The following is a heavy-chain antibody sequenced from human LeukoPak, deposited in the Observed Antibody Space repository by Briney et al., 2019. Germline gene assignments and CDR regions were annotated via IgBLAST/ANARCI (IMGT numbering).Heavy chain of an antibody. CDR2: IYYSGST. CDR3: ARVWQQLGLDY. Sequence: SETLSLTCTVSGGSISSYYWSWIRQPPGKGLEWIGYIYYSGSTNYNPSLKSRVTISVDTSKNQFSLKLSSVTAADTAVYYCARVWQQLGLDYWGQGTLVTVSS. J-gene: IGHJ4*02. D-gene: IGHD6-13*01. V-gene: IGHV4-59*01. CDR1: GGSISSYY.